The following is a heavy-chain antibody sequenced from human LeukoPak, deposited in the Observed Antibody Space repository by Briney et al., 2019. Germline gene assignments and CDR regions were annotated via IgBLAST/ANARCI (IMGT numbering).Heavy chain of an antibody. D-gene: IGHD3-16*02. CDR3: ARAGGPRITFGGVIASYFDY. J-gene: IGHJ4*02. Sequence: SETLSFTCTVSGGSISSGGYYWSWIRQHPGKGLEWIGYIYYSGSTYYNPSLKSRVTISVDTSKNQFSLKLSSVTAADTAVYYCARAGGPRITFGGVIASYFDYWGQGTLVTVSS. V-gene: IGHV4-31*03. CDR1: GGSISSGGYY. CDR2: IYYSGST.